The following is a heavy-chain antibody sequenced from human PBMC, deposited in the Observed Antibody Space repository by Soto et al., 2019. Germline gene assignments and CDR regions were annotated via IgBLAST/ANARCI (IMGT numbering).Heavy chain of an antibody. CDR1: GYSFTSYW. Sequence: GESLKISCKSSGYSFTSYWIGWVRQMPGKGLEWMGIIYPGDSDTRYSPSFQGQVTISADKSISTAYLQWSSLKASDTAMYYCARHSAYSYGYADRFVQYFQHWGPGTLVTVSS. V-gene: IGHV5-51*01. CDR3: ARHSAYSYGYADRFVQYFQH. CDR2: IYPGDSDT. D-gene: IGHD5-18*01. J-gene: IGHJ1*01.